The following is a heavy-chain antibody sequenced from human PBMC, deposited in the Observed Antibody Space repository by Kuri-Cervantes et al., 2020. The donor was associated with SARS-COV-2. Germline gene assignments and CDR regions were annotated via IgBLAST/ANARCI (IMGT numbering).Heavy chain of an antibody. CDR3: ARDIVPVGATYDAFDI. D-gene: IGHD1-26*01. Sequence: LKISCASSGFTFSSYAMHWVRQAPGTGREWVAVISYDGSNKYYADSVKGRFTISRDNSKNTLYLQMNSLRAEDTAVYYCARDIVPVGATYDAFDIWGQGTMVTVSS. CDR1: GFTFSSYA. J-gene: IGHJ3*02. V-gene: IGHV3-30-3*01. CDR2: ISYDGSNK.